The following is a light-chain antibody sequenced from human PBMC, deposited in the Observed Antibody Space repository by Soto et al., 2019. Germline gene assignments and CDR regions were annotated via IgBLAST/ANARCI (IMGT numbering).Light chain of an antibody. V-gene: IGKV1-33*01. Sequence: DIQMTQSPSSLSASVGDRVTITCQATQGISNYLNWYQQKPGKAPKLLIYDASTLETGVPSRFSGSGSGTDFTFTISSLQPEDIATYYCQQYDNVPLTFGGGTKVDIK. CDR3: QQYDNVPLT. CDR2: DAS. CDR1: QGISNY. J-gene: IGKJ4*01.